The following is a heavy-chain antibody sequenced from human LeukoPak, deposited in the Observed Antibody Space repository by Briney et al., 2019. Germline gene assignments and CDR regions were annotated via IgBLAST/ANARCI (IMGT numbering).Heavy chain of an antibody. Sequence: ASVKVSCKASGGTFSSYAISWVRQAPGQGLEWMGRIIPIFGTANYAQKFQGRVTITTDESTSTAYMELSSLRSEDTAVYYRARTPGIAVAGTYYFDYWGQGTLVTVSS. D-gene: IGHD6-19*01. V-gene: IGHV1-69*05. CDR2: IIPIFGTA. CDR3: ARTPGIAVAGTYYFDY. J-gene: IGHJ4*02. CDR1: GGTFSSYA.